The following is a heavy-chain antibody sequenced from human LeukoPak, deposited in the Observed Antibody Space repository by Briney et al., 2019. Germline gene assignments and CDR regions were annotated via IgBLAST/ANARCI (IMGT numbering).Heavy chain of an antibody. J-gene: IGHJ6*03. Sequence: SQTLSLTCTVSGGSISSGSYYWSWIRQPAGKGLEWIGRIYTSGSTDYNPPLKSRVTISVDTSKNQFSLRLSSVTAADTAVYYCARFEAYPLYYYYYMDVWGKGTTVTVSS. V-gene: IGHV4-61*02. CDR3: ARFEAYPLYYYYYMDV. CDR1: GGSISSGSYY. CDR2: IYTSGST.